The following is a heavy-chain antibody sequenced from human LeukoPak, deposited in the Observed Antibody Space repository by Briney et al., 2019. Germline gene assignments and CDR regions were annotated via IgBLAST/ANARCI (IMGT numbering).Heavy chain of an antibody. D-gene: IGHD4-23*01. J-gene: IGHJ4*02. Sequence: GGSLRLSCAASGFTFSSYWMGWARQGPGKGLVWVARIKGDGSSVIYADSVKGRFTVSRDNAENTLYLHMNSLRAEDTAMYHCTRVRGDYGGTSDFWGQGTLVTVSS. V-gene: IGHV3-74*01. CDR2: IKGDGSSV. CDR1: GFTFSSYW. CDR3: TRVRGDYGGTSDF.